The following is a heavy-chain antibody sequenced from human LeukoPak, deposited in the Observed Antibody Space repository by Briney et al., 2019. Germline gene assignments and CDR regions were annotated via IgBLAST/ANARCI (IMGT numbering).Heavy chain of an antibody. J-gene: IGHJ3*02. CDR3: ARGRDYGFDM. CDR1: GFTFSSYW. CDR2: IQYDENDK. D-gene: IGHD4/OR15-4a*01. V-gene: IGHV3-30*02. Sequence: GGSLRLSCAASGFTFSSYWMSWVRQAPGKGLEWVTFIQYDENDKRYADSVKGRFIISRDNSKNTVCLQMNSLRAEDTAVYYCARGRDYGFDMWGQGTLVTVSS.